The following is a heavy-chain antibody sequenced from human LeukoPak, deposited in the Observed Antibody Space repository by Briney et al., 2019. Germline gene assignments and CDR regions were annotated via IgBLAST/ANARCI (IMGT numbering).Heavy chain of an antibody. CDR3: ARGIAAAGTGY. CDR1: GGSISSSSYY. J-gene: IGHJ4*02. CDR2: IYYSGST. V-gene: IGHV4-39*01. Sequence: SETLSLTCTVSGGSISSSSYYWGWIRQPPGKGLEWIGSIYYSGSTYYNPSLKSRVTISVDTSKNQFSLKLSSVTAADTAVYYCARGIAAAGTGYWGQRTLVTVSS. D-gene: IGHD6-13*01.